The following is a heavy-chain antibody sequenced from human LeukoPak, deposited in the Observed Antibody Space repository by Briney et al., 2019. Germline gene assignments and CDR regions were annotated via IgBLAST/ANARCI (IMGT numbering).Heavy chain of an antibody. J-gene: IGHJ4*02. V-gene: IGHV4-34*01. Sequence: SETLSLTCAVYGGSFSGYYWSWIRQPPGKGLEWIGEINHSGSTNYNPSLKSRVTISVDTSKNQFSLNLSSVTAADTAVYYCARDKVVTKAFDYWGQGTLVTVSS. CDR2: INHSGST. D-gene: IGHD2-15*01. CDR1: GGSFSGYY. CDR3: ARDKVVTKAFDY.